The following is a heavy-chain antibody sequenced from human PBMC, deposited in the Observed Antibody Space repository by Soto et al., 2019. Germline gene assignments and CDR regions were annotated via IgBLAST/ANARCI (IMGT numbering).Heavy chain of an antibody. CDR1: GFTFSTYS. J-gene: IGHJ6*02. D-gene: IGHD2-2*02. CDR3: AREYTAWPLAYGLDV. V-gene: IGHV3-21*01. CDR2: ISSRSDI. Sequence: LRLSCVGSGFTFSTYSINWVRQAPGKGLEWVSSISSRSDIYYADSVKGRFTISRDNAKNSVSLQMNSLRAEDTAVYYCAREYTAWPLAYGLDVWGQGTTVTVSS.